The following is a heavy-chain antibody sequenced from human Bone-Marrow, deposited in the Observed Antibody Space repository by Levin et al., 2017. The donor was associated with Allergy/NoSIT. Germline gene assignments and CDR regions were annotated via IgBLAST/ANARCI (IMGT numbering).Heavy chain of an antibody. CDR2: MNPNSGNT. J-gene: IGHJ6*02. CDR1: GYTFTSYD. CDR3: ARGNGSGELFYYYGMDV. V-gene: IGHV1-8*01. D-gene: IGHD3-10*01. Sequence: ASVKVSCKASGYTFTSYDINWVRQATGQGLEWMGWMNPNSGNTGYAQKFQGRVTMTRNTSISTAYMELSSLRSEATAVYYCARGNGSGELFYYYGMDVWGQGTTVTVSS.